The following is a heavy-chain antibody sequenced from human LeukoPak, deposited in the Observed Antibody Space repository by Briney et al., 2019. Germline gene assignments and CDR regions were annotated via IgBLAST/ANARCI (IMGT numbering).Heavy chain of an antibody. Sequence: SETLSLTCTVSGGSISSYYWSWIRQPPGKGLEWIGYIYYSGSTNYNPSLKSRVTISVHTSKNQFSLKLSSVTAADTAVYYCARETRITMVRGPTHHAFDIWGQGTMVTVSS. CDR1: GGSISSYY. V-gene: IGHV4-59*01. CDR2: IYYSGST. J-gene: IGHJ3*02. CDR3: ARETRITMVRGPTHHAFDI. D-gene: IGHD3-10*01.